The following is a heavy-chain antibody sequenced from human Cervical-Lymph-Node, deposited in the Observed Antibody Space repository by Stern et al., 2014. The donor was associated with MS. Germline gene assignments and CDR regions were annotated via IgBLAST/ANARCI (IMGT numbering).Heavy chain of an antibody. Sequence: VQLLESGAEVKKPGASVKVSCKASGYTFTSYYIHWVRQAPGQGLEWMGIINPSGDSTTYSQKFQDRVTMTRDTSTSTLYMELSSLRSEDTAVYYCARDMYYATSGSYYGFDYWGQGTLVTVSS. CDR2: INPSGDST. CDR3: ARDMYYATSGSYYGFDY. D-gene: IGHD3-22*01. V-gene: IGHV1-46*01. J-gene: IGHJ4*02. CDR1: GYTFTSYY.